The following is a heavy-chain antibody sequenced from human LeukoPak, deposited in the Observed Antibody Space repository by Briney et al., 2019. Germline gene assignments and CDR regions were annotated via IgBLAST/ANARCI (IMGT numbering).Heavy chain of an antibody. D-gene: IGHD3-10*01. CDR1: GFTFSSYG. CDR3: AREYGDNLDYYYGMDV. CDR2: IWYDGSNK. Sequence: RTGGSLRLSCAASGFTFSSYGMHWVRQAPGKGLEWVAVIWYDGSNKYYADSVKGRFTISRDNSKNTLYLQMNSLRAEDTAVYYCAREYGDNLDYYYGMDVWGQGTTVTVSS. J-gene: IGHJ6*02. V-gene: IGHV3-33*01.